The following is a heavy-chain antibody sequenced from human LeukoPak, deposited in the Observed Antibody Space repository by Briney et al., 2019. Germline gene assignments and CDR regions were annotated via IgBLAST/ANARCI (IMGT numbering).Heavy chain of an antibody. CDR3: STEDKYCSSPSCNDY. V-gene: IGHV1-2*02. J-gene: IGHJ4*02. Sequence: ASVKVSCKASGYTFTGYYIHWVRQAPGQGLEWMGYINPHSGDTIYAPNFQGRVTMTRDTSISTVYMELSNLRSDDTAVYYCSTEDKYCSSPSCNDYWGQGTLVTVSS. CDR1: GYTFTGYY. CDR2: INPHSGDT. D-gene: IGHD2-2*01.